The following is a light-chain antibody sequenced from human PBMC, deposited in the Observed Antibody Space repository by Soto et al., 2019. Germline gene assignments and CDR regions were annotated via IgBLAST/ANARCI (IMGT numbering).Light chain of an antibody. CDR1: QSVTSSY. Sequence: EIVLTQSPGTPSLSPGERATLSCRASQSVTSSYLAWYQQKPGQAPRLLIYGASSRATGIPDRFSGSGSGTDFTLTISRLEPQDFAMYYCHQYGSSPLTFGGGTKVEIK. J-gene: IGKJ4*01. V-gene: IGKV3-20*01. CDR3: HQYGSSPLT. CDR2: GAS.